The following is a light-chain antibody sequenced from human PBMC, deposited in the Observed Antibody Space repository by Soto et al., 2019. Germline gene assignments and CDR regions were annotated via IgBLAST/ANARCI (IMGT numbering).Light chain of an antibody. CDR2: ESS. CDR1: QGISTL. CDR3: QHFKSFPIT. Sequence: AIQLTQSPSSLSASVGDSVTITCRASQGISTLLAWYQQKPGKAPKVLIYESSLLQSGVPSRFSGSGSGTDFTPTISSLQPEDFATYYCQHFKSFPITFGQGTRLEIK. V-gene: IGKV1-13*02. J-gene: IGKJ5*01.